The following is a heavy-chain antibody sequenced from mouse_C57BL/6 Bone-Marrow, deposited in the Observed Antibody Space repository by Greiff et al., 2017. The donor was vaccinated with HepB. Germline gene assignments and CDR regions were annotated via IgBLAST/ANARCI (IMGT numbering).Heavy chain of an antibody. Sequence: VQVVESGAELARPGASVKLSCKASGYTFTSYGISWVKQRTGQGLEWIGEIYPRSGNTYYNEKFKGKATLTADKSSSTAYMELRSLTSEDSAVYFCASSSYWYFDVWGTGTTVTVSS. V-gene: IGHV1-81*01. CDR2: IYPRSGNT. J-gene: IGHJ1*03. CDR3: ASSSYWYFDV. D-gene: IGHD1-1*01. CDR1: GYTFTSYG.